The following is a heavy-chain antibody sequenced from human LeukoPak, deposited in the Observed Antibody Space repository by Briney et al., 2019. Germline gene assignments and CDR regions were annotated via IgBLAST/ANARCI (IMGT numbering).Heavy chain of an antibody. V-gene: IGHV3-23*01. CDR1: GFTFSNYG. Sequence: PGGTLRLSCAASGFTFSNYGMNWVRQAPGKGLEWVSGITGSGGNTYYADSVKGRFTISRDNSKNTMYLQVNSLRPEDTAIYYCARGDPAYGSGSFDYWGQGTLVTVSS. CDR2: ITGSGGNT. CDR3: ARGDPAYGSGSFDY. D-gene: IGHD3-10*01. J-gene: IGHJ4*02.